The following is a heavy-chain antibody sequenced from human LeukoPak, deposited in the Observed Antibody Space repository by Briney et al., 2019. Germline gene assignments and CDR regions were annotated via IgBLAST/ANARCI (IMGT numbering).Heavy chain of an antibody. Sequence: ASVTVSCKASGYTFSDYFVHWVRQAPGQGLEWMGWINPKSGVTKYAQKFQGRVTMVRDTATSTVYMDLSSLTSDDTAVYFCARGWGSLYYFDFWGQGTLVTVSS. J-gene: IGHJ4*02. CDR3: ARGWGSLYYFDF. CDR1: GYTFSDYF. D-gene: IGHD3-16*01. V-gene: IGHV1-2*02. CDR2: INPKSGVT.